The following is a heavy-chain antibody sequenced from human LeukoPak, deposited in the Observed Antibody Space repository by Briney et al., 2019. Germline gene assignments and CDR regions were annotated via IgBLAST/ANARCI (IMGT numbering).Heavy chain of an antibody. Sequence: PSETLSLTCIISGGSISSSTYYWGWIRQPPGKGLEWIGTLYYSGKTYYNPSLKSRVTISIDTSKNQFSLTLTSATAADTAVYYCARESGSYLWRSWLNPWGQGTLVTVSS. J-gene: IGHJ5*02. CDR3: ARESGSYLWRSWLNP. D-gene: IGHD3-16*01. V-gene: IGHV4-39*07. CDR1: GGSISSSTYY. CDR2: LYYSGKT.